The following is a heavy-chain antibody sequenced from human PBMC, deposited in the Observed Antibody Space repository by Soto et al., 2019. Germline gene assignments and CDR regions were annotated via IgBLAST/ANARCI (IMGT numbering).Heavy chain of an antibody. CDR2: ISGSGGST. CDR1: GFTFSSYA. CDR3: AKAHYYDSSGYSFVSPRYGMDV. V-gene: IGHV3-23*01. Sequence: HPGGSLRLSCAASGFTFSSYAMSWVRQAPGKGLEWVSAISGSGGSTYYADSVKGRFTISRDNSKSTLYLQMNSLRAEDTAVYYCAKAHYYDSSGYSFVSPRYGMDVWGQGTTVTVSS. J-gene: IGHJ6*02. D-gene: IGHD3-22*01.